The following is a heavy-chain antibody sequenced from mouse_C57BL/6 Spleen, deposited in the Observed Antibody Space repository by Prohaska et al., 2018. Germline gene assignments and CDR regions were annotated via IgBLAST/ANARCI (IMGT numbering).Heavy chain of an antibody. J-gene: IGHJ4*01. Sequence: QVQLQQPGAELVKPGASVKLSCKASGYTFTSYWMQWVKQRPGQGLEWIGEIDPYDSYTNYNQKFKGKATLTVDTSSSTAYMQLSSLTSEDSAVYYCARGILRRGYYAMDYWGQGTSVTVSS. V-gene: IGHV1-50*01. CDR3: ARGILRRGYYAMDY. CDR2: IDPYDSYT. CDR1: GYTFTSYW. D-gene: IGHD1-2*01.